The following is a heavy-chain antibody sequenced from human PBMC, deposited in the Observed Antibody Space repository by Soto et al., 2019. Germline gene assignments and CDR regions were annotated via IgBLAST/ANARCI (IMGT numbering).Heavy chain of an antibody. CDR3: AREVSVTAMVFFDY. J-gene: IGHJ4*02. Sequence: QAPFKGVWWVAVISYDGRNKYYADSVKGRFTISRDNSKNTLNLQMNSLRAEDTAVYYCAREVSVTAMVFFDYWGQGTLVTVS. D-gene: IGHD5-18*01. CDR2: ISYDGRNK. V-gene: IGHV3-30*04.